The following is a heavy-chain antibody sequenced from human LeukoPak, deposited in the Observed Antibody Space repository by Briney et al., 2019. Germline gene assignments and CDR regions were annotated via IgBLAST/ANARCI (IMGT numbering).Heavy chain of an antibody. J-gene: IGHJ4*02. CDR1: GFTFDDYG. D-gene: IGHD5-24*01. Sequence: PGGSLRLSCAASGFTFDDYGMTWVRQGPVKGLEWISGVNWDGGDTGYADSVQGRFTISRDNGKNSLYLQMNSLRAEDTAVYYCARDVEIWEMATIAFDYWGQGTLVTVSS. CDR3: ARDVEIWEMATIAFDY. CDR2: VNWDGGDT. V-gene: IGHV3-20*04.